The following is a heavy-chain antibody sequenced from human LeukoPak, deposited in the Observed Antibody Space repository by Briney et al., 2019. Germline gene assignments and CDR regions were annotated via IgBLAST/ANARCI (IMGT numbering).Heavy chain of an antibody. CDR2: ISSSGSTI. CDR3: ARDLRVVITGSFDS. J-gene: IGHJ4*02. V-gene: IGHV3-48*03. CDR1: GFTFSSYE. Sequence: PGGSLRLSCAVSGFTFSSYEMNWVRQAPGKGLEWVSYISSSGSTIYYADSVKGRFTISRDNAKNSLYLQMNSLRAEDTALYYCARDLRVVITGSFDSWGQGTLVTVSS. D-gene: IGHD3-22*01.